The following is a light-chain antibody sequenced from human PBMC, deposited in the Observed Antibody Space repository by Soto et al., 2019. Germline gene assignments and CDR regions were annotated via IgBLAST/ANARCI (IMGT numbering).Light chain of an antibody. V-gene: IGKV3-11*01. CDR2: DGS. CDR1: QSVSGY. J-gene: IGKJ3*01. Sequence: ILWTRPPPTLSLSPGERATLACRPSQSVSGYLAWYQHKPGQAPRRLIYDGSDRAAGIPARFSGSGSGTDFTLTISGLEPEDFAVYYVQQPSNWLISVGPGTKVDIK. CDR3: QQPSNWLIS.